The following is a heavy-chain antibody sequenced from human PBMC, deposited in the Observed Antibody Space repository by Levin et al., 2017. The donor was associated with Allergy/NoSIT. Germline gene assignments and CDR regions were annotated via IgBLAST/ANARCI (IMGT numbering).Heavy chain of an antibody. J-gene: IGHJ4*02. CDR1: GYTFTSYG. CDR3: ARDPMRLSGLRTFDY. V-gene: IGHV1-18*01. D-gene: IGHD6-25*01. Sequence: ASVKVSCKASGYTFTSYGISWVRQAPGQGLEWMGWISAYNGNTNYAQKLQGRVTMTTDTSTSTAYMELRSLRSDDTAVYYCARDPMRLSGLRTFDYWGQGTLVTVSS. CDR2: ISAYNGNT.